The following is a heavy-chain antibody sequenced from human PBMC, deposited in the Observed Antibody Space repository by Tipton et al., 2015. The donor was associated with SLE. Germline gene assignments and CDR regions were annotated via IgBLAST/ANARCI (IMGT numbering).Heavy chain of an antibody. V-gene: IGHV1-18*01. D-gene: IGHD5-24*01. CDR2: ISAYNGNT. Sequence: QVQLVQSGAEVEKPGASVKVSCKSSGNTFTSYAFSWVRQAPGQGLEWMGWISAYNGNTNYAQKLQGRVTMTTDTSTTTAYMELRSLRSDDTAVYYCARKELSTMRDYWGQGTLVTVSS. J-gene: IGHJ4*02. CDR3: ARKELSTMRDY. CDR1: GNTFTSYA.